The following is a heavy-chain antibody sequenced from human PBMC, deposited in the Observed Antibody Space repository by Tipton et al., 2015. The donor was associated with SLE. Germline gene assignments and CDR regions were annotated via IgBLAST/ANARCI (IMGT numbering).Heavy chain of an antibody. CDR2: IYFSGST. CDR1: GDSISPYY. J-gene: IGHJ6*03. V-gene: IGHV4-59*08. D-gene: IGHD3-16*01. Sequence: GSLRLSCTVSGDSISPYYWSWIRQPPGKGLEWIGYIYFSGSTNYSPSLRSRVAISLDTSKNQFSLKLSSVTAADTAVYYCARGGHKANFYYMDVWGKGTTVTVSS. CDR3: ARGGHKANFYYMDV.